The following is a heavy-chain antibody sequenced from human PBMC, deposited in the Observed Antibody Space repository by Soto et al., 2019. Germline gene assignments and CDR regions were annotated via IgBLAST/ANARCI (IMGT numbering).Heavy chain of an antibody. CDR3: GRDPYYGAIDY. V-gene: IGHV3-7*01. J-gene: IGHJ4*02. Sequence: GGSLRLSCAASGFSFSASWMTWVRQAPGKGLEWVADIKQDGSEKNYVDSVKDRVTISRDNAKNSLYLQMNSLRADDTAVYYCGRDPYYGAIDYWGLGTLVTVSS. D-gene: IGHD3-10*01. CDR1: GFSFSASW. CDR2: IKQDGSEK.